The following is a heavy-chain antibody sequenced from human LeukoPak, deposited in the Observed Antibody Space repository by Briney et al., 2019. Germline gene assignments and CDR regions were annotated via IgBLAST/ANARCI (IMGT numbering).Heavy chain of an antibody. V-gene: IGHV3-30*18. Sequence: GGSLRLSCAASGFTFSSYGMHWGRQAPGKGLEWVAVISYDGSNKYYADSVKGRFTISRDNSKNTLYLQMNSLRAEDTAVYYCAKDTRPDYGDYVFDYWGQGTLVTVSS. CDR1: GFTFSSYG. CDR2: ISYDGSNK. J-gene: IGHJ4*02. D-gene: IGHD4-17*01. CDR3: AKDTRPDYGDYVFDY.